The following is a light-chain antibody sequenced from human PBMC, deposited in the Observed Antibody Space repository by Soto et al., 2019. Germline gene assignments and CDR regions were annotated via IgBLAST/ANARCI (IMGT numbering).Light chain of an antibody. V-gene: IGLV2-8*01. CDR2: EVT. Sequence: QSALTQPPSASGSPGQSVTISCTGTSSDIGNYNYVSWYQHHPGKAPKLLIYEVTKRPSGVPDRFSGSKSGNMASLTVSGLQAEDEADYFCSSYAGSNNVLFGGGTKLTVL. CDR1: SSDIGNYNY. J-gene: IGLJ2*01. CDR3: SSYAGSNNVL.